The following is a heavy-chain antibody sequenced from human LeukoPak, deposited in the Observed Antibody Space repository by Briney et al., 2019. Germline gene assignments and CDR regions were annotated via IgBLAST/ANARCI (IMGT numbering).Heavy chain of an antibody. Sequence: SETLSLTCAVYGGSFSGYYGSWIRQPPGKGLEWIGEINNSGSTNYNPSLKSRVTISVDTSKNQFSLKLSSVTAADTAVYYCARADDFWSGYYRNYYYYYMDVWGKGTTVTVSS. CDR2: INNSGST. CDR3: ARADDFWSGYYRNYYYYYMDV. J-gene: IGHJ6*03. V-gene: IGHV4-34*01. CDR1: GGSFSGYY. D-gene: IGHD3-3*01.